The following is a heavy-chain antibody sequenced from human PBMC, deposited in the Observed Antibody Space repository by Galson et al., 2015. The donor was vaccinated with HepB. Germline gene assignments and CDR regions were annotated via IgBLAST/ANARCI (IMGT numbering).Heavy chain of an antibody. D-gene: IGHD5-18*01. CDR2: VNHRGST. CDR3: ARLEYTYGYSFSY. J-gene: IGHJ4*02. CDR1: GESLNAYY. V-gene: IGHV4-34*01. Sequence: ETLSLPCGVYGESLNAYYWNWIRQPPRKGLEWIGEVNHRGSTNFHPSLESRLTMSVDTSKNQVSLTLNSVTAADTAVYYCARLEYTYGYSFSYWGQGTLVSVSS.